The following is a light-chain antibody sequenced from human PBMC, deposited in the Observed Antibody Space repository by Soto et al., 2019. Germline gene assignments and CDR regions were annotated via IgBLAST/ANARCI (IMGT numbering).Light chain of an antibody. CDR3: CSYAGSTTWV. Sequence: QSALTQPDSVSGSPGQSITISCTGTSSYFGSYKLVSWYQQHPGKAPTLMIYEDTKRPSGASNRFAGSNSGNTASLTISGLQAEDEADYYCCSYAGSTTWVFGGGTKLTVL. CDR1: SSYFGSYKL. J-gene: IGLJ3*02. V-gene: IGLV2-23*01. CDR2: EDT.